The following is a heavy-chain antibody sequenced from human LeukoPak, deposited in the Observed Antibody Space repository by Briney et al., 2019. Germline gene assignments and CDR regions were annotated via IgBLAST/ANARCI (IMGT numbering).Heavy chain of an antibody. J-gene: IGHJ6*02. D-gene: IGHD6-19*01. CDR2: INPSGGST. CDR1: GYTFTGYY. CDR3: ARDLLAEYYYYGMDV. Sequence: ASVKVSCKASGYTFTGYYMHWVRQAPGQGLEWMGIINPSGGSTNYAQKFQGRVTITADESTSTAYMELSSLRSEDTAVYYCARDLLAEYYYYGMDVWGQGTTVTVSS. V-gene: IGHV1-46*01.